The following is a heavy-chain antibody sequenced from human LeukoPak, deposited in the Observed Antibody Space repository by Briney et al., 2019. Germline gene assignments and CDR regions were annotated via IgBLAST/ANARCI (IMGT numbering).Heavy chain of an antibody. CDR2: INPSGGST. CDR3: ATAMVTMLDY. V-gene: IGHV1-46*01. D-gene: IGHD5-18*01. CDR1: GYTFTSYY. Sequence: ASVKVSCKASGYTFTSYYMHWVRQAPGQGLEWMGIINPSGGSTSYAQKFQGRVTMTEDTSTDTAYMELSSLRSEDTAVYYCATAMVTMLDYWGQGTLVTVSS. J-gene: IGHJ4*02.